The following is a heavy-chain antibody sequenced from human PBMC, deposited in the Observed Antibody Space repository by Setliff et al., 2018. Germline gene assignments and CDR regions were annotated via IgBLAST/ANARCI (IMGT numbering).Heavy chain of an antibody. CDR2: FDPEDGET. CDR1: GYTLTELS. CDR3: ATLAFTYYYDSSGYYPHDY. D-gene: IGHD3-22*01. Sequence: ASVNVSCKVSGYTLTELSMHWVRQAPGKGLERMGGFDPEDGETIYAQKFQGRVTMTEDTSTDTAYMELSSLRSEDTAVYYCATLAFTYYYDSSGYYPHDYWGQGTLVTVSS. J-gene: IGHJ4*02. V-gene: IGHV1-24*01.